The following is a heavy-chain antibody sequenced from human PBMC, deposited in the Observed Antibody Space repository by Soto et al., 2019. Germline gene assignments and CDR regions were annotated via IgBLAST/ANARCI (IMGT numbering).Heavy chain of an antibody. CDR2: ISYDGSNK. J-gene: IGHJ6*02. D-gene: IGHD6-19*01. Sequence: QVQLVESGGGVVQPGRSLRLSCAASGFTFSSYAMHWVRQAPGKGLEWVAVISYDGSNKYYADSVKGRFTISRDNYKNTLYLQMNSLRAEDTAVYYCARSAVAGTYYYYGMDVWGQGTTVTVSS. CDR1: GFTFSSYA. CDR3: ARSAVAGTYYYYGMDV. V-gene: IGHV3-30-3*01.